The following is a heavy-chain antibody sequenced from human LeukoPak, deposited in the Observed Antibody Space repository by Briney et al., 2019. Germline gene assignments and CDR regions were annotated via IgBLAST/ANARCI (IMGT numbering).Heavy chain of an antibody. CDR3: ASGIRGYCSSTSCYGKYYYYGMDV. V-gene: IGHV1-69*13. Sequence: GASVKVSCKASVGTFSSYAISWVRQAPGQGLEWMGGIIPIFGTANYAQKFQGRVTITADESTSTAYMELSSLRSEDTAVYYCASGIRGYCSSTSCYGKYYYYGMDVWGKGTTVTVSS. D-gene: IGHD2-2*01. CDR1: VGTFSSYA. CDR2: IIPIFGTA. J-gene: IGHJ6*04.